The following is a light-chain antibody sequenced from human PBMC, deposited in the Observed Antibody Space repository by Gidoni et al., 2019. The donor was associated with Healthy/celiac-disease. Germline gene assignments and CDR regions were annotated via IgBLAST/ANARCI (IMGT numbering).Light chain of an antibody. J-gene: IGKJ4*01. CDR2: DAS. V-gene: IGKV1-33*01. Sequence: DIQMTQSPSSLSASVGDRVTITCQASQDISNYLNWYQQKPGKAPKLLIYDASNLETGVPSRFSGSGSGTDFTFTISSLQPEDIATYYCQQYDNLPLTFXGXTKVKIK. CDR1: QDISNY. CDR3: QQYDNLPLT.